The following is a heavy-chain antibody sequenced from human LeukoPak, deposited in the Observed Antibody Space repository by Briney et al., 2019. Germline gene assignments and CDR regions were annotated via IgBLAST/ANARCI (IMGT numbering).Heavy chain of an antibody. CDR3: ASSRRSGYHEY. D-gene: IGHD3-3*01. Sequence: PSETLSLTCTVSGGSISSYYWSWIRQPPGKGLEWIGYIYTSGRNNSIPSLKSRVAISVDTSKNQFSLKLSAVTAADTAVYYCASSRRSGYHEYWGQGTLVTVST. CDR2: IYTSGRN. J-gene: IGHJ4*02. CDR1: GGSISSYY. V-gene: IGHV4-4*09.